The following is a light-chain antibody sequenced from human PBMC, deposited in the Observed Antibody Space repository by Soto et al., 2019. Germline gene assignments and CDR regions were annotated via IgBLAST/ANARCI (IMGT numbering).Light chain of an antibody. CDR2: AAS. J-gene: IGKJ4*01. V-gene: IGKV1D-12*01. Sequence: DIQMTQSPSSVSASVGDRVTITCRASQAISTWLAWYQQKPGKAPKLLIYAASNLQTGVPSRFSGSGSGTDFTLTISSLQPEDFATYYCQQANSFPFTFGGGTKVEIK. CDR1: QAISTW. CDR3: QQANSFPFT.